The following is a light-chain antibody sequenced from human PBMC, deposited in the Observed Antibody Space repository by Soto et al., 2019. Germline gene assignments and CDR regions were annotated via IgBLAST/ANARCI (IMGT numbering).Light chain of an antibody. CDR2: EVS. CDR1: SNDVGGYNY. Sequence: QSALTQPPSASGSPGQSVTISCTGTSNDVGGYNYVSWYQQHPGKAPKLMIHEVSKRPSGVPDRFSGSKSGNTASLTVSGLLTEDEADYYCSSYGGATTVVFGGGTQLTVL. J-gene: IGLJ2*01. V-gene: IGLV2-8*01. CDR3: SSYGGATTVV.